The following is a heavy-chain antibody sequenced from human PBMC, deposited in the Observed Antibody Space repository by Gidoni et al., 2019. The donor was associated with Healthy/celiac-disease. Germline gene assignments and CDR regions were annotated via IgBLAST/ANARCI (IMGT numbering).Heavy chain of an antibody. CDR1: GFTFIDHY. V-gene: IGHV3-72*01. J-gene: IGHJ6*04. CDR3: AANYDTKMDV. D-gene: IGHD3-22*01. CDR2: TRNKANSYTT. Sequence: EVQLVESGGGLVQPAWSLILSCAASGFTFIDHYMDWVRQAPGKGLEWVGRTRNKANSYTTEYAASVKGRFTISRDDSKNSLYLQMNSLKTEDTAVYYCAANYDTKMDVWGKGTTVTVSS.